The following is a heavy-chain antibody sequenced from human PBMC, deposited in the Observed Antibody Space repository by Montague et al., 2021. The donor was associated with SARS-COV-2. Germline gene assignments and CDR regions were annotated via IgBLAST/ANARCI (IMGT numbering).Heavy chain of an antibody. V-gene: IGHV4-61*03. CDR3: ARDRGDIYGGNSAWFDP. D-gene: IGHD4-23*01. Sequence: SETRSLTCTVSDASISTGSDYWTWIRQRLGRGLEWIGNFYYSGGSTYNPSLKSRVTISADTSKNLFSLTLKSVTASDTAVYYCARDRGDIYGGNSAWFDPWGQGTLVTVSS. J-gene: IGHJ5*02. CDR2: FYYSGGS. CDR1: DASISTGSDY.